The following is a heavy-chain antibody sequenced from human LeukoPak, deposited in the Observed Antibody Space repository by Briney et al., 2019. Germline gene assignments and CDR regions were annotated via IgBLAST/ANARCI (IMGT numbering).Heavy chain of an antibody. V-gene: IGHV4-34*01. CDR1: GGSFSGYY. CDR2: IYYSGST. J-gene: IGHJ3*02. D-gene: IGHD6-6*01. CDR3: ARRISLVRDTYAFDI. Sequence: ETLSLTCAVYGGSFSGYYWSWIRQPPGKGLEWIGYIYYSGSTYYNPSLKSRVTISVDTSKNQFSLKLSSVTAADTAVYYCARRISLVRDTYAFDIWGQGTMVTVSS.